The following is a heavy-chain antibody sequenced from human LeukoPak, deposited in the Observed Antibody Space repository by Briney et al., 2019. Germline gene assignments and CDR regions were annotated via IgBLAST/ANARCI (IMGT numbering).Heavy chain of an antibody. CDR3: ARLLSVDV. V-gene: IGHV3-7*01. J-gene: IGHJ6*04. CDR1: GFTLDNNW. D-gene: IGHD2-15*01. Sequence: PGGSLRLSCAASGFTLDNNWMTWVRQAPGKGLEWVANIKRDGSENNYLDSVKGRHTISRDNAKNSLYLQMNSLRVEDTAVYYCARLLSVDVWGKGTTVIVSS. CDR2: IKRDGSEN.